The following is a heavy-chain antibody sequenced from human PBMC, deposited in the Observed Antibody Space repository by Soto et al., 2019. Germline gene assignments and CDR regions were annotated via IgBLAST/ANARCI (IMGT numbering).Heavy chain of an antibody. V-gene: IGHV1-3*05. CDR3: ARDPCYYGMDV. CDR1: GYTFTSYA. J-gene: IGHJ6*02. CDR2: INAGDGNT. Sequence: QVQLVQSGAEEKKPGASVKVSCKASGYTFTSYAMHWVRQAPGQRLEWMGWINAGDGNTKYSQKFQGRVTITRDTSASTAYMELSSLRSEDTAVYSCARDPCYYGMDVWGQGTTVTVSS.